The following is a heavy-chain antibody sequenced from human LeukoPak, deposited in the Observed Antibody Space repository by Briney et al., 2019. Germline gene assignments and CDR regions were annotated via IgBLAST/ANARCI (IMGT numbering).Heavy chain of an antibody. Sequence: ASVKVSCKASGYTFTGYYMHWVRQAPGQGLEWMGWINPNSGGTNYAQKFQGRVTMTRDTSISTAYMELSRLRSDDTAVYYCARDTTMVRGDIMGGLDYWGQGTLVTVSS. D-gene: IGHD3-10*01. V-gene: IGHV1-2*02. CDR1: GYTFTGYY. J-gene: IGHJ4*02. CDR3: ARDTTMVRGDIMGGLDY. CDR2: INPNSGGT.